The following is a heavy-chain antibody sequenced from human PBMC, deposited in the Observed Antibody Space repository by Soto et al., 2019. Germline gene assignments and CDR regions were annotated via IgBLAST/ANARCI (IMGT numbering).Heavy chain of an antibody. V-gene: IGHV3-64*01. Sequence: EVQLVESGGGLVQPGGSLRLSCAASGFTFSSYAMHWVRQAPGKGLEYVSAISSNGGSTYYANSVKGRFTISRDNSKNTLYLQMGSLRAEDMAMYYCARDRGYCSSTSCYGKINWYFDLWGRGTLVTVSS. CDR2: ISSNGGST. D-gene: IGHD2-2*01. CDR3: ARDRGYCSSTSCYGKINWYFDL. CDR1: GFTFSSYA. J-gene: IGHJ2*01.